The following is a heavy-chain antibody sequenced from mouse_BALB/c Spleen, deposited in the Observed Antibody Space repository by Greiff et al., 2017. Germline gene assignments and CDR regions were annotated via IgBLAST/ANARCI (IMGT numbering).Heavy chain of an antibody. CDR3: TRSGDDVRNYAMDY. Sequence: QVQLQQSGAELVKPGASVKLSCKASGFTFTSYYMYWVKQRPGQCLEWIGEINPSNGGTNFNEKFKSKATLTVAKSSNTAYMQLSSLRSEESAVDYCTRSGDDVRNYAMDYWGQGTSVTVSS. J-gene: IGHJ4*01. V-gene: IGHV1S81*02. CDR2: INPSNGGT. CDR1: GFTFTSYY. D-gene: IGHD2-2*01.